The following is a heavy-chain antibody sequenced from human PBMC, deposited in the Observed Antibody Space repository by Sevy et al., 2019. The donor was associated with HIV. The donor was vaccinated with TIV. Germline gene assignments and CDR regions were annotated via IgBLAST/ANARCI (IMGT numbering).Heavy chain of an antibody. J-gene: IGHJ4*02. V-gene: IGHV3-21*01. CDR3: ARGPGEYYFDY. D-gene: IGHD3-10*01. CDR2: ISSSSSYI. Sequence: GGSLRLSCAASGFTFSSYSMNWVRQAPGKGLEWVSSISSSSSYIYYADSVKGRFTISRDNAKNSPYLQMNSLRAEDTAVYYCARGPGEYYFDYWGQGTLVTVSS. CDR1: GFTFSSYS.